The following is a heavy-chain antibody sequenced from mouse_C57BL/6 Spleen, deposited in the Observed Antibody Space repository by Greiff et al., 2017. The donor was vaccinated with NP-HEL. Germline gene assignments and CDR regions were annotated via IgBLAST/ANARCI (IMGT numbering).Heavy chain of an antibody. CDR3: ARLTVSWYFDV. D-gene: IGHD1-1*01. Sequence: EVQLVESGGGLVQPGGSLSLSCAASGFTFTDYYMSWVRQPPGKALEWLGFIRNKANGYTTEYSASVKGRFTISRDNSQSILYLQMNALRAEDSATYYCARLTVSWYFDVWGTGTTVTVSS. V-gene: IGHV7-3*01. J-gene: IGHJ1*03. CDR2: IRNKANGYTT. CDR1: GFTFTDYY.